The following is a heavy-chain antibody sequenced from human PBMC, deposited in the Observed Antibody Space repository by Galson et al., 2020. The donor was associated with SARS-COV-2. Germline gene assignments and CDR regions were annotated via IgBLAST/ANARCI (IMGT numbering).Heavy chain of an antibody. J-gene: IGHJ6*02. CDR1: GGSISSGGYY. V-gene: IGHV4-31*03. CDR2: IYYSGSI. CDR3: ATIKVATVRDYYVYGMDV. Sequence: SETLSLTCTVSGGSISSGGYYWIWNRQHPGKGLEWIVHIYYSGSIYYNPSLKSRVTISVDTSKNQLSLKLSSVTAADTAVYYCATIKVATVRDYYVYGMDVWGQGTTVTVSS. D-gene: IGHD5-12*01.